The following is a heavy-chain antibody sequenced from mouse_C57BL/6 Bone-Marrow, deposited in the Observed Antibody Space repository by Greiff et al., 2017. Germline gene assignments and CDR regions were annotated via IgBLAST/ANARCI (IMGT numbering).Heavy chain of an antibody. V-gene: IGHV1-50*01. CDR3: ARDGYYAWFAY. CDR2: IDPSDSHT. Sequence: VQLQQPGAELVKPGASVKLSCKASGYTFTSYWMQWVKQRPGQGLEWIGEIDPSDSHTNYNQKFKGKATLTVDTSSSTAYMQLSSLTSEDSAVYYCARDGYYAWFAYWGQGTLVTVSA. CDR1: GYTFTSYW. J-gene: IGHJ3*01. D-gene: IGHD2-3*01.